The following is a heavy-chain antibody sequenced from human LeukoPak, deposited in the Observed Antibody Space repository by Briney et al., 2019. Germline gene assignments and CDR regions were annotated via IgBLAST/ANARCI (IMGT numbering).Heavy chain of an antibody. CDR2: INPNSGGT. CDR1: GYTFTGYY. D-gene: IGHD6-13*01. CDR3: AREAAAARNLVDY. J-gene: IGHJ4*02. Sequence: ASVKVSCKASGYTFTGYYMHWVRQAPGQGLEWMGWINPNSGGTNYAQKFQGGVTMTRDTSISTAYMELSRLRSDDTAVYYCAREAAAARNLVDYWGQGTLVTVSS. V-gene: IGHV1-2*02.